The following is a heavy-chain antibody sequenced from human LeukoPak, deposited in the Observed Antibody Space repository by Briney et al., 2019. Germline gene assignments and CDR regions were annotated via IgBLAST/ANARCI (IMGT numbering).Heavy chain of an antibody. Sequence: ASVKVSCKASGYTFTSYGISWVRRAPGQGLEWMGWISAYNGNTNYAQKLQGRVTMTTDTSTSTAYMELRSLRSDDPAVYYCARDTIMGDSSGYYLGYWGQGTLVTVSS. V-gene: IGHV1-18*01. CDR1: GYTFTSYG. CDR3: ARDTIMGDSSGYYLGY. D-gene: IGHD3-22*01. CDR2: ISAYNGNT. J-gene: IGHJ4*02.